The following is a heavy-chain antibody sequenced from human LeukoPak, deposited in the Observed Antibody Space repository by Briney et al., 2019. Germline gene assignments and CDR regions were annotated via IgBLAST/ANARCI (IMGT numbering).Heavy chain of an antibody. CDR2: ISDSGGST. D-gene: IGHD3-10*01. Sequence: GGSLRLSCAASGFTFSSYAMSWVRQAPGKGLEWVSAISDSGGSTYYADSVKGRFTISRDNSKNTLYLQMNSLRAEDTAVYYCVKDQGRIRTDDAFDIWGQGTMVTVSS. CDR3: VKDQGRIRTDDAFDI. V-gene: IGHV3-23*01. CDR1: GFTFSSYA. J-gene: IGHJ3*02.